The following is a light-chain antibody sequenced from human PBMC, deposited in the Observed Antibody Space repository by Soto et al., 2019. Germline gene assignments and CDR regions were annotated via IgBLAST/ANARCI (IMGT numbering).Light chain of an antibody. CDR2: GAS. V-gene: IGKV3-20*01. Sequence: EIVLTQSPGTLSLSPGERATLSCRASQTISSSYLAWYQQKPGQAPRLLIYGASSRATGIPDRFSGSGSGADFTLTIGRLEPEDFAVYYRQQHRTSPLTFGGGTKVDIK. CDR3: QQHRTSPLT. J-gene: IGKJ4*01. CDR1: QTISSSY.